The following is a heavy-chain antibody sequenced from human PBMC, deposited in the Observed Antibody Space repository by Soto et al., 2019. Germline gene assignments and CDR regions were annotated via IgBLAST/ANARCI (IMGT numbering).Heavy chain of an antibody. CDR1: GDTFNFYT. CDR3: ATNYGSGSTHFDY. J-gene: IGHJ4*02. CDR2: VIPMLRVS. Sequence: QVQLVQSGAEVRKPGSSVKVSCTASGDTFNFYTISWVRQAPGQGLEWMGRVIPMLRVSNYAQKFQGRVTISADKPTSTAYMALSSLRSDDTAVYYCATNYGSGSTHFDYWGQGTLVTVSS. D-gene: IGHD3-10*01. V-gene: IGHV1-69*02.